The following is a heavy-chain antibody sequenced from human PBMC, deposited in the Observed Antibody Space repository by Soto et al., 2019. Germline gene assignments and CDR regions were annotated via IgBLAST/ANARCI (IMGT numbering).Heavy chain of an antibody. CDR1: GFTFSSYS. J-gene: IGHJ5*02. D-gene: IGHD1-7*01. CDR3: ARDLTRNYGPQNWFDP. V-gene: IGHV3-21*01. CDR2: ISSSSSYI. Sequence: GGSLRLSCAASGFTFSSYSMNWVRQAPGKGLEWVSSISSSSSYIYYADSVKGRFTISRDNAKNSLYLQMNSLRAEDTAVYYCARDLTRNYGPQNWFDPWGQGTLVTVSS.